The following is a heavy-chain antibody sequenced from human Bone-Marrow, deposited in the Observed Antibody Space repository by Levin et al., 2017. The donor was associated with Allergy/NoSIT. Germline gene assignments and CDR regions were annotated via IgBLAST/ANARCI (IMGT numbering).Heavy chain of an antibody. V-gene: IGHV3-30*14. D-gene: IGHD5-24*01. CDR2: ISYDGSNK. CDR1: GFSFSGYG. CDR3: ARDGEMTTIFATHFDY. J-gene: IGHJ4*02. Sequence: LSLTCAASGFSFSGYGMYWVRQAPGKGLEWVTFISYDGSNKYYADSVKGRFTISRDNSKNTLYLQMNSLRAEDTAVYYCARDGEMTTIFATHFDYWGQGTLVTVSS.